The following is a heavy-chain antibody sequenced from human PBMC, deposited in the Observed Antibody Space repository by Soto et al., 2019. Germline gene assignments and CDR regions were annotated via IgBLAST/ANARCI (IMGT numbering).Heavy chain of an antibody. J-gene: IGHJ6*03. CDR3: TTDIGGHDYGDLVPEYYYYYYMDV. CDR2: IKSKTDGGTT. Sequence: EVQLVESGGGLVKPGGSLRLSCAASGFTFSNAWMSWVRQAPGKGLEWVGRIKSKTDGGTTDYAAPVKGRFTISRDDSKTTLYLQMNSLKTEDTAVYYCTTDIGGHDYGDLVPEYYYYYYMDVWGKGTTVTVSS. D-gene: IGHD4-17*01. CDR1: GFTFSNAW. V-gene: IGHV3-15*01.